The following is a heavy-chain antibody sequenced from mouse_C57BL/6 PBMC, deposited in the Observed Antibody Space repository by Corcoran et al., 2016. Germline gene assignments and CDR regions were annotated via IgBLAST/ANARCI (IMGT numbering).Heavy chain of an antibody. J-gene: IGHJ2*01. D-gene: IGHD3-2*02. CDR3: ARETGLESGYYFDY. CDR1: GYTFTDYN. Sequence: EVQLQQSGPELVKPGASVKIPCKASGYTFTDYNMDWVKQSHGKSLEWIGDINPNNGGTIYNQKFKGKATLTVDKSSSTAYMELRSLTSEDTAVYYCARETGLESGYYFDYWGQGTTLTVSS. V-gene: IGHV1-18*01. CDR2: INPNNGGT.